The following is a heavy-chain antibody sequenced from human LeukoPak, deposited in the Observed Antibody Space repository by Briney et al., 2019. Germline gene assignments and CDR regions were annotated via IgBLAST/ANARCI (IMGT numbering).Heavy chain of an antibody. CDR1: GGSISSSSYY. D-gene: IGHD3-16*02. V-gene: IGHV4-39*01. Sequence: KASETLSLTCTVSGGSISSSSYYWGWIRQPPGKGLEWIGSIYYIGSAYYNPSLKSRVTISVDTSKNQFSLKLSSVTAADTAVYYCASFYDYIWGSYRTDAFDIWGQGTMVTVSS. CDR3: ASFYDYIWGSYRTDAFDI. J-gene: IGHJ3*02. CDR2: IYYIGSA.